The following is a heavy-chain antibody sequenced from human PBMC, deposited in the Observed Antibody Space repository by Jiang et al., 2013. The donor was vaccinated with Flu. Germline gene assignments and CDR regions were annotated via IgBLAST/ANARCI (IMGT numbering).Heavy chain of an antibody. J-gene: IGHJ4*02. CDR2: IYYSGST. D-gene: IGHD3-9*01. V-gene: IGHV4-39*01. CDR1: GGSISSSSYY. Sequence: GPGLVKPSETLSLTCTVSGGSISSSSYYWGWIRQPPGRGVEWIGSIYYSGSTYYNPSLKSRVTISVDTSKNQFSLKLSSVTAADTAVYYCARLGLIRSDILTRWGQGTLVTVSS. CDR3: ARLGLIRSDILTR.